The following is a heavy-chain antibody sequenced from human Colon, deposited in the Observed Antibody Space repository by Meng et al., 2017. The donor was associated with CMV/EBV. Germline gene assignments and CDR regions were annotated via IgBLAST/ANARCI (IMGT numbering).Heavy chain of an antibody. CDR2: FYSSNTT. Sequence: GESLKISCAGSGLTLSSMYMHWVRQAPGKGLEWVSVFYSSNTTDYADSLKGRFTVSRDNSKNTLYLQMNSLRPEDTAVYYCATRGQAPANWGQGTLVTVSS. J-gene: IGHJ4*02. V-gene: IGHV3-66*02. CDR3: ATRGQAPAN. CDR1: GLTLSSMY.